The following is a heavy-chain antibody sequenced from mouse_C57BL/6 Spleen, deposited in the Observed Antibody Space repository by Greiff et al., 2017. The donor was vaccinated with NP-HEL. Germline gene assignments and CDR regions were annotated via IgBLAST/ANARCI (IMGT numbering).Heavy chain of an antibody. CDR2: IYPRSGNT. J-gene: IGHJ4*01. D-gene: IGHD1-1*01. V-gene: IGHV1-81*01. Sequence: QVQLQQSGAELARPGASVKLSCKASGYTFTSYGISWVKQRTGQGLEWIGEIYPRSGNTYYNEKFKGKATLTADKSSSTAYMELRSLTSEDSAVYFCARTRFTTVEGDYAMDYWGQGTSVTVSS. CDR1: GYTFTSYG. CDR3: ARTRFTTVEGDYAMDY.